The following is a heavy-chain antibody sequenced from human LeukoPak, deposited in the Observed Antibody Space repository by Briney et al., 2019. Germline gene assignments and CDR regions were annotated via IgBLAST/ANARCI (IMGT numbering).Heavy chain of an antibody. J-gene: IGHJ6*02. Sequence: GESLKISCKGSGYRFTTYWIGWVRQMPGKGLEWMGIIYPGDSATRYSPSFQGQVTISADKSISTAYLQWSSLEASDTAIYYCARQGCSGGSCYPPTYYYGMDVWGQGTTVTVSS. CDR3: ARQGCSGGSCYPPTYYYGMDV. CDR2: IYPGDSAT. CDR1: GYRFTTYW. V-gene: IGHV5-51*01. D-gene: IGHD2-15*01.